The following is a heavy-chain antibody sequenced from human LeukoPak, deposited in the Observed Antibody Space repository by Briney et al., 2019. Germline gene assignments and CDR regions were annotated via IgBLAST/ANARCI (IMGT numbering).Heavy chain of an antibody. CDR1: GGSFSGYY. CDR3: ASNPKYDSSGYYDDY. J-gene: IGHJ4*02. V-gene: IGHV4-34*01. Sequence: SEILSLTCAVYGGSFSGYYWSWIRQPPGKGLEWIGEINHSGSTNYNPSLKSRVTISVDTSKNQFSLKLSSVTAADTAVYYCASNPKYDSSGYYDDYWGQGTLVTVSS. CDR2: INHSGST. D-gene: IGHD3-22*01.